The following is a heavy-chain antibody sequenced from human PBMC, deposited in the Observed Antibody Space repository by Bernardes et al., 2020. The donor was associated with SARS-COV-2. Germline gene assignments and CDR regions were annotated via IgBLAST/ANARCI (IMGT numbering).Heavy chain of an antibody. CDR3: VRGPSDGHGRFEY. CDR2: INSDGRTT. Sequence: GGFLRPSWAASGFTFSSYWMHWVRQGPGKGLVWVSRINSDGRTTTYADSVKGRFTISRDNGKNTLYLQMNSLRAEDTAVYYSVRGPSDGHGRFEYWGQGALVTVSS. V-gene: IGHV3-74*01. CDR1: GFTFSSYW. J-gene: IGHJ4*02.